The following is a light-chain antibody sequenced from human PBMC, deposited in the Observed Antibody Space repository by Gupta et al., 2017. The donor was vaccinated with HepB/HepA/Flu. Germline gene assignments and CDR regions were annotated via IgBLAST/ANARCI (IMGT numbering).Light chain of an antibody. CDR1: SSNIGAGYD. CDR2: GNT. Sequence: QSVLTQPPSVSGAPGQTVTLSCTGSSSNIGAGYDVYWYQQLPGTAPKLLISGNTNRPSGVPDRFSGSKSGTSASLAITGLQAEDEADYYCQSYDSSLSVSVFGGGTKLTVL. CDR3: QSYDSSLSVSV. V-gene: IGLV1-40*01. J-gene: IGLJ3*02.